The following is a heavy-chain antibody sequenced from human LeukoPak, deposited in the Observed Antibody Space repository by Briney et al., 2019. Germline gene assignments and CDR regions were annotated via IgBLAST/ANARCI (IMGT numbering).Heavy chain of an antibody. CDR1: GYTFTGYY. J-gene: IGHJ4*02. V-gene: IGHV1-2*02. CDR2: INPDSGGT. Sequence: ASVKVSCKASGYTFTGYYMHWVRQAPGQGLEWMGWINPDSGGTNYAQKFQGRVTMTRDTSISTAYMELSRLRSDDTAVYYCARGKSSSPPTFDYWGQGTLVTVSS. D-gene: IGHD6-13*01. CDR3: ARGKSSSPPTFDY.